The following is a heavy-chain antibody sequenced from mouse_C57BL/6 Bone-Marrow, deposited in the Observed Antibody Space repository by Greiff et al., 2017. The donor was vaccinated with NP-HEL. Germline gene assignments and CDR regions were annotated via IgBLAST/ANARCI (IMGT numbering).Heavy chain of an antibody. CDR1: GYTFTSYG. CDR2: IYPRSGNT. Sequence: VKLQESGAELARPGASVKLSCKASGYTFTSYGISWVKQRTGQGLEWTGEIYPRSGNTYYNEKFKGKATLTADKSSSTAYMELRSLTSEDSAVYFCARSEDALYAMDYWGQGTSVTVSS. CDR3: ARSEDALYAMDY. J-gene: IGHJ4*01. V-gene: IGHV1-81*01.